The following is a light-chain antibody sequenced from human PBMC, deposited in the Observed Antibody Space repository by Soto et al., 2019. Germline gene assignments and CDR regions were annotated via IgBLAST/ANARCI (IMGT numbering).Light chain of an antibody. CDR1: QSISSW. CDR3: QQYNSYWT. J-gene: IGKJ1*01. CDR2: KAS. Sequence: DIQMTQSPSTLSASVGDRVTITCRASQSISSWLAWYQQKPGKAPKLLIYKASSLESGVPSRFSGSGSGTEFNLTISSLQPDDFATYYCQQYNSYWTFGQGTKVEI. V-gene: IGKV1-5*03.